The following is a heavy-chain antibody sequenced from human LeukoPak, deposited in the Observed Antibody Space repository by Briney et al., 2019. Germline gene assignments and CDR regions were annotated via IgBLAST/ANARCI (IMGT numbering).Heavy chain of an antibody. CDR1: GFTLSSNA. J-gene: IGHJ4*02. V-gene: IGHV4-34*01. D-gene: IGHD6-13*01. CDR3: ARAGIAAAGHFDY. CDR2: INHSGST. Sequence: LRLSCAASGFTLSSNAMHWVRQPPGEGLEWIGEINHSGSTNYNPSLKSRVTISVDTSKNQFSLKLSSVTAADTAVYYCARAGIAAAGHFDYWGQGTLVTVSS.